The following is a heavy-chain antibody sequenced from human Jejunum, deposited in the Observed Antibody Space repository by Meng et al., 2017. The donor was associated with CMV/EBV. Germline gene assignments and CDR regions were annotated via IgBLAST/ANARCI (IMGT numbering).Heavy chain of an antibody. V-gene: IGHV3-30*02. J-gene: IGHJ6*02. CDR2: ILYDGSNK. CDR3: AKDLVYCSSTSCYAPPPYYNYYGMDV. D-gene: IGHD2-2*01. Sequence: RQAPGKGLECVALILYDGSNKYYADSVKGRFTISRDNSKSTLYLQMNSLRAEDTAVYYCAKDLVYCSSTSCYAPPPYYNYYGMDVWGQGTTVTVSS.